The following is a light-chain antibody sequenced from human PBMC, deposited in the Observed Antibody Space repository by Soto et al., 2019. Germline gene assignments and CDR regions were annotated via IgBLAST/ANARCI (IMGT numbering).Light chain of an antibody. V-gene: IGLV2-14*01. Sequence: QSALTQPASVSGSPGQSITISCTGTSSDIGAYDYVSWYQQHPGKAPKLIIYEVNNRPSGVSYRFSGSKSGNTASLTISALQADDEADYHCSSFSSSSTLWVFGGGTKLTVL. CDR1: SSDIGAYDY. J-gene: IGLJ3*02. CDR3: SSFSSSSTLWV. CDR2: EVN.